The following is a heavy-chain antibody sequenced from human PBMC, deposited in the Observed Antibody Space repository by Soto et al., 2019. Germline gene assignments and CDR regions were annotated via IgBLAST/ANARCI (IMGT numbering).Heavy chain of an antibody. CDR1: GFTFRDSA. CDR3: SSSIFGVVVTRNC. D-gene: IGHD3-3*02. V-gene: IGHV3-73*01. CDR2: IRTKTHNYAT. Sequence: EVHLVESGGGLVQPGESLKLTCAASGFTFRDSAIHWVRQASGKGLEWVGRIRTKTHNYATTYAASVEGRFTISRDDSKNTAYLQMDSLKTEDTAVYYCSSSIFGVVVTRNCWGQGTLVTVSS. J-gene: IGHJ4*01.